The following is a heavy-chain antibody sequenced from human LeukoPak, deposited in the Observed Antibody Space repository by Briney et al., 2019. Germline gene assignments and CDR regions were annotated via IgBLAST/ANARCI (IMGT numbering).Heavy chain of an antibody. J-gene: IGHJ3*02. V-gene: IGHV3-74*01. D-gene: IGHD1-14*01. Sequence: QPGGSLRLSCVASGFTFNSYWMHWVRQAPGEGLVWVARLKADGTTNYADSVKGRFTISSNNTKTTLYVQMNSLRAEDTAVYHCARSHRGAFDIWGLGTLVAVSS. CDR3: ARSHRGAFDI. CDR1: GFTFNSYW. CDR2: LKADGTT.